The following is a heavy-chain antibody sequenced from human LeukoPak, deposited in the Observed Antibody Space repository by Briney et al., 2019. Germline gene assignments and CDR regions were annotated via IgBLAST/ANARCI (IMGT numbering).Heavy chain of an antibody. CDR2: INHSGST. J-gene: IGHJ4*02. D-gene: IGHD5-18*01. CDR1: GGSFSGYY. V-gene: IGHV4-34*01. Sequence: SETLSLTCAVYGGSFSGYYWSWIRQPPGKGLEWIGEINHSGSTNYNPSLKSRVTISVDTSKNQFSPKLSSVTAADTAVYYCARGWRLWARSAHFDYWGQGTLVTVSS. CDR3: ARGWRLWARSAHFDY.